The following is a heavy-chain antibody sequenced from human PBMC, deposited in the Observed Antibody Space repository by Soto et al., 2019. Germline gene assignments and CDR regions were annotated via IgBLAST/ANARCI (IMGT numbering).Heavy chain of an antibody. CDR1: GGSFSNFG. CDR2: IVPVFGRP. V-gene: IGHV1-69*13. J-gene: IGHJ4*02. Sequence: SVKVSCKASGGSFSNFGISWVRQAPGQGLEWMGGIVPVFGRPNYAQRFRGRLTITADESTSTGYMELISLRFDDTAVYYCAREGSGYNFWGQGTQVTVSS. CDR3: AREGSGYNF. D-gene: IGHD5-12*01.